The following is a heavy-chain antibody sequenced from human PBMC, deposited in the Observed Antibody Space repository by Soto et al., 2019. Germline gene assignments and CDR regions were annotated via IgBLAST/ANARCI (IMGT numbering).Heavy chain of an antibody. CDR1: GGSISSGDYY. D-gene: IGHD3-16*01. Sequence: PSETLSLTCTVSGGSISSGDYYWSWIRQPPGKGLEWIGYIYYSGSTYYNPSLKSRVTISVDTSKNQFSLKLSSVTAADTAVYYCARDRRARMIYYGMDVWGQGTTVTVSS. V-gene: IGHV4-30-4*01. CDR2: IYYSGST. CDR3: ARDRRARMIYYGMDV. J-gene: IGHJ6*02.